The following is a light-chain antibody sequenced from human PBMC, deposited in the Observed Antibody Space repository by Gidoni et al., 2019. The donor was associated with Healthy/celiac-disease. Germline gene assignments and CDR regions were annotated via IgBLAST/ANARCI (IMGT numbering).Light chain of an antibody. CDR2: GAS. J-gene: IGKJ2*04. Sequence: EIVLKQSPGTLSLSPGERATLSCRASQSVRSSYLAWYQQKPGQAPRLLIYGASSRATGSPDRFSGSGSGTDFTLTISRLEPEDFAVYYCRQYGSSPMCSFGQGTKLEIK. CDR1: QSVRSSY. V-gene: IGKV3-20*01. CDR3: RQYGSSPMCS.